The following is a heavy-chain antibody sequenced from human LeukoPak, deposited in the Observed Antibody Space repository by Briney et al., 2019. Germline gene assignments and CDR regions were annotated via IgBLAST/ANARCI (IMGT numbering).Heavy chain of an antibody. V-gene: IGHV4-39*01. D-gene: IGHD3-9*01. Sequence: SETLSLTCTVSGGSISSSSYFWGWIRQPPGKGLEWIGSIYYSGSTSYNPSLKSRVTISVDTSKNQFSLKLSSVTAADTAVYYCARGYYDILTGYEWYFDLWGRGTLVTVSS. CDR3: ARGYYDILTGYEWYFDL. CDR2: IYYSGST. J-gene: IGHJ2*01. CDR1: GGSISSSSYF.